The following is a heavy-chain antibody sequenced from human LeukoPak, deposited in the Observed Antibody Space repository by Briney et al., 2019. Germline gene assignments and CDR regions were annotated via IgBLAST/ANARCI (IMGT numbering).Heavy chain of an antibody. D-gene: IGHD3-16*02. CDR2: IYYSGST. CDR3: ARRGGMITFGGVIVPYYFDY. CDR1: GGSISSYY. V-gene: IGHV4-59*01. J-gene: IGHJ4*01. Sequence: SETLSLTCTVSGGSISSYYWSWIRQPPGKGLEWIGYIYYSGSTNYNPSLKSRVPISVDTSRNQFSLKLSSVTAADTAVEYCARRGGMITFGGVIVPYYFDYWGQGTLVTVSS.